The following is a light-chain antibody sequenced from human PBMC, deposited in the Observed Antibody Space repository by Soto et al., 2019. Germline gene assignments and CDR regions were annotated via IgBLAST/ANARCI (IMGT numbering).Light chain of an antibody. CDR1: SSDVGGYNY. CDR3: SSYTSSSTLWV. Sequence: QSALTQPASVSGSPGQSITISCTGTSSDVGGYNYVSWYQQHPGKAPKLMIYDVSNRPSGVSNRFSGSKSGNTASLTISGLQAADEADYYCSSYTSSSTLWVFGGGTKLTVL. J-gene: IGLJ3*02. CDR2: DVS. V-gene: IGLV2-14*01.